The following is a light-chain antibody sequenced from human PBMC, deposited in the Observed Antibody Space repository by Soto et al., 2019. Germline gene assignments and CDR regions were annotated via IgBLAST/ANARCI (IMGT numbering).Light chain of an antibody. CDR3: QSYGSSLSNSGV. Sequence: QSVLTQPPSVSGAPGQRVTISCTGSSSNIGAGYGVHWYQQLPGTAPKLLIYDNSNRPSGVPDRFSGSKSGTSASLAITGLQAEDEADYYCQSYGSSLSNSGVFGGGTKLTVL. J-gene: IGLJ3*02. CDR2: DNS. V-gene: IGLV1-40*01. CDR1: SSNIGAGYG.